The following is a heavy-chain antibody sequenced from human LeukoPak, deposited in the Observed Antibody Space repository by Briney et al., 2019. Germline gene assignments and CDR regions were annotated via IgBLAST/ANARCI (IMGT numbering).Heavy chain of an antibody. CDR2: IIPMFGTA. CDR3: ARDLFYGSGSYYDY. CDR1: GGTFSSYG. Sequence: SVKVSCKASGGTFSSYGISWLRQAPGQGLEWMGRIIPMFGTANYAQKLQGRVTITTDESTSTAYMELSSLRSEDTAVYYCARDLFYGSGSYYDYWGQGTLVTVSS. J-gene: IGHJ4*02. D-gene: IGHD3-10*01. V-gene: IGHV1-69*05.